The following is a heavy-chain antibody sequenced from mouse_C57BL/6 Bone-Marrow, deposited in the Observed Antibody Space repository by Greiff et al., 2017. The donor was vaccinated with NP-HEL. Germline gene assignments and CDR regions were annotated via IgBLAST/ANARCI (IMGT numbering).Heavy chain of an antibody. V-gene: IGHV2-9-1*01. CDR2: IWTGGGT. D-gene: IGHD2-3*01. CDR1: GFSLTSYA. Sequence: VQLQQSGPGLVAPSQSLSITCTVSGFSLTSYAISWVRQPPGKGLAWLGVIWTGGGTNYNPALKSRLSISKDNSKSQVFLQMNSLQTDDTARYYCARYYDYWDFDVWGTGTTVTVSS. J-gene: IGHJ1*03. CDR3: ARYYDYWDFDV.